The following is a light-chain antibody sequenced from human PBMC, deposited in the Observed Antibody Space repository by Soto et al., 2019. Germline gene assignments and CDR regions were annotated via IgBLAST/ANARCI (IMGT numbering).Light chain of an antibody. Sequence: EIVLTQSPGTLSLSPGERATLSCRASQSVSNNYLAWYQQKPGQAPRLLIYDTSNRATGIPARFSGSGSGTDFTLTISSLEPEDFAIYYCQQRSDWPPGYTFGQGTKLEIK. CDR2: DTS. J-gene: IGKJ2*01. V-gene: IGKV3-11*01. CDR1: QSVSNNY. CDR3: QQRSDWPPGYT.